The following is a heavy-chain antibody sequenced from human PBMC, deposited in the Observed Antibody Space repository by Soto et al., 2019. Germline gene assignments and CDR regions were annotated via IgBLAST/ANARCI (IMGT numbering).Heavy chain of an antibody. V-gene: IGHV3-15*01. CDR2: IKAIGDGGTT. CDR3: HTPHGPNAFEI. J-gene: IGHJ3*02. D-gene: IGHD2-8*01. CDR1: GFTFTNAW. Sequence: NPGGSLRLSCATSGFTFTNAWMALVRQAPGKGLEWVGRIKAIGDGGTTNYAAPVKGRFTVSRDESEKTLYLQMKSLRVEDTGIYYCHTPHGPNAFEIWGKGTVVTVSS.